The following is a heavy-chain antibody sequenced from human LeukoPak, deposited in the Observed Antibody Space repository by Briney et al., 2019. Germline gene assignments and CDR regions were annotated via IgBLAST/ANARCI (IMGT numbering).Heavy chain of an antibody. Sequence: PGGSLRLFCAASGFTFISSAMTWVRQAPGKGLEWVSSISGSGDYTYYADSVKGRFTISRDNSKNTLYLQMTSLRAEDTAIYYCAKLTPNWGQGTMVTISS. V-gene: IGHV3-23*01. CDR1: GFTFISSA. J-gene: IGHJ3*01. CDR3: AKLTPN. D-gene: IGHD1-14*01. CDR2: ISGSGDYT.